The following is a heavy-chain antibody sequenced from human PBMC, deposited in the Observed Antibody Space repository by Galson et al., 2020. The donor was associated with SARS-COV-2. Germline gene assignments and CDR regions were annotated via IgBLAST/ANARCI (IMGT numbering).Heavy chain of an antibody. J-gene: IGHJ3*01. D-gene: IGHD3-22*01. CDR2: IGADGRT. CDR1: GFTFSSHD. V-gene: IGHV3-13*04. Sequence: GESLKISCAASGFTFSSHDMQWVRQLTGKGLEWVSGIGADGRTYYPDSLKGRFTISRDNARNSLHLQMNSLTAGDTAVYYCARDEDSSGMCAFDVWGRGARVTFSS. CDR3: ARDEDSSGMCAFDV.